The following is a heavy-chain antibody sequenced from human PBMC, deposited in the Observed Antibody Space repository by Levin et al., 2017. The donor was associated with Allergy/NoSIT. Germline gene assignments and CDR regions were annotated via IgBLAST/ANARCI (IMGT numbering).Heavy chain of an antibody. Sequence: GGSLRLSCATSGFTFSSYAMNWVRQAPGKGLEWVSAISASDGNTYYADSVRGRFTISRDNSKNTLYLQMNSLRAEDTAVYYCAKVRATGVWYFDYWGQGALVTVSS. V-gene: IGHV3-23*01. J-gene: IGHJ4*02. CDR1: GFTFSSYA. CDR2: ISASDGNT. D-gene: IGHD1-14*01. CDR3: AKVRATGVWYFDY.